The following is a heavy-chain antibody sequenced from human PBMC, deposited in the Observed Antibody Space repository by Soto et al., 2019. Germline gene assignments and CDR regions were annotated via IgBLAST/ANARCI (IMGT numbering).Heavy chain of an antibody. D-gene: IGHD3-9*01. J-gene: IGHJ3*01. CDR1: GDSVSSNSAA. V-gene: IGHV6-1*01. CDR2: TYYRSKWYS. Sequence: PSQTLSLTCVISGDSVSSNSAAWNWIRQPPSRGLEWLGRTYYRSKWYSDYAVSVKSRVIINPDTSKNKFSLQLNSVTPADTAVYYCARALMNPHRAFDLWGQGSMVTVSS. CDR3: ARALMNPHRAFDL.